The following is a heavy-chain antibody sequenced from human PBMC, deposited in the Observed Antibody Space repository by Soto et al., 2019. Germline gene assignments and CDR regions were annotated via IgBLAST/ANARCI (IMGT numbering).Heavy chain of an antibody. V-gene: IGHV3-73*01. CDR3: TRQRSDTAMGYSAY. Sequence: WGSLRLSCAASVFTFSGSAMHWVRQASGKGLEWVGRIRSKANSYATAYAASVKGRFTISRDDSKNTAYLQMNSLKTGDTAVYYCTRQRSDTAMGYSAYWGQGTLVTVSS. D-gene: IGHD5-18*01. CDR1: VFTFSGSA. J-gene: IGHJ4*02. CDR2: IRSKANSYAT.